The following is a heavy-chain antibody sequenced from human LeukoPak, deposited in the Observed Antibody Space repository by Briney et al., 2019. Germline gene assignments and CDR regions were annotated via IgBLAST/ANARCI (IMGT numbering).Heavy chain of an antibody. V-gene: IGHV4-34*01. CDR2: INHSVST. CDR1: GGSFSVYY. J-gene: IGHJ4*02. Sequence: PLETLSLTSAVYGGSFSVYYWSSIRQPPGKGLEWLGEINHSVSTNYNPSLKSRVTISVDTSKNQFSLKLSSVTAADTAVYYCARGNSYGVDYWGQGTLVTVSS. D-gene: IGHD5-18*01. CDR3: ARGNSYGVDY.